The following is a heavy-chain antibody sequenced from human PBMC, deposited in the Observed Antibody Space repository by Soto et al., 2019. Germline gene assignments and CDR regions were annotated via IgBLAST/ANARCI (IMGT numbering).Heavy chain of an antibody. CDR1: SFTFSSYA. V-gene: IGHV3-30-3*01. Sequence: GRSLRVSCTASSFTFSSYAMHWLLQPPGKGLEWVAVISYDGSNKYYGDSMKGRFTISRDNAKNSLYLEMNSLRAEDTAMYYCARESEDLTSNFDYWGQGTLVTVSS. CDR3: ARESEDLTSNFDY. J-gene: IGHJ4*02. CDR2: ISYDGSNK.